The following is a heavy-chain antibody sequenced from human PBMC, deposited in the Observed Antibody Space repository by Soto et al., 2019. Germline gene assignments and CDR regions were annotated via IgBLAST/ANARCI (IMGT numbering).Heavy chain of an antibody. D-gene: IGHD2-21*02. J-gene: IGHJ6*02. CDR3: IQSRCGGDCLQSYASYYYYGMDV. CDR2: IYWDDDK. V-gene: IGHV2-5*02. CDR1: AFSLSTGGVG. Sequence: VSGPTLVNPTQTLTLTCTFSAFSLSTGGVGVGWIRQPPGKALEWLALIYWDDDKRYSPSLRSRLTITKDTSKNQVVLTMTNMDPVDTATYYCIQSRCGGDCLQSYASYYYYGMDVWGQGTTVTVS.